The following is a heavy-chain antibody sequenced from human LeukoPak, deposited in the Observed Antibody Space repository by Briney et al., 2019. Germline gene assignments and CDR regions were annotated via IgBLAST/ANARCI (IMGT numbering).Heavy chain of an antibody. J-gene: IGHJ4*02. CDR2: ISYDGSNK. V-gene: IGHV3-30*04. Sequence: GRSLRLSCAASGFTFSSYAMHWVRRAPGKGLEWVPVISYDGSNKYYADSVKGRFTISRDNSKNTLYLQMNSLRAEDTAVYYCARGATYYYGSGSSQFDYWGQGTLVTVSS. CDR1: GFTFSSYA. D-gene: IGHD3-10*01. CDR3: ARGATYYYGSGSSQFDY.